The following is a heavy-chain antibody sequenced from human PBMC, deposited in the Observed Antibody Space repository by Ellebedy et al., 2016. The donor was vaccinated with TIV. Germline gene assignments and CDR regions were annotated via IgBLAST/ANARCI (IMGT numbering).Heavy chain of an antibody. D-gene: IGHD5-18*01. Sequence: GESLKISCKGSGYSFTTYWISWVRQLPGKGLEWMGMIDPSDSHTTYSPSFQGHVTISAAKSISTAYLQWSSLKASDTAMYDCARSGYSYDYGPGAFDYWGQGTLVTVSS. CDR3: ARSGYSYDYGPGAFDY. CDR2: IDPSDSHT. CDR1: GYSFTTYW. J-gene: IGHJ4*02. V-gene: IGHV5-10-1*01.